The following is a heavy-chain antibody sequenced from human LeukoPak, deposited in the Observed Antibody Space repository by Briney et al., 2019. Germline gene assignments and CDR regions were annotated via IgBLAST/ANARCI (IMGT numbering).Heavy chain of an antibody. CDR2: ISGSGGST. Sequence: ETLSLTCTVSGGSISSYYWSWVRQAPGKGLEWVSAISGSGGSTYYADSVKGRFTISRDNSKNTLYLQMNSLRAEDTAVYYCAKDHSGSYYFVYYFDYWGQGTLVTVSS. V-gene: IGHV3-23*01. CDR1: GGSISSYY. J-gene: IGHJ4*02. CDR3: AKDHSGSYYFVYYFDY. D-gene: IGHD1-26*01.